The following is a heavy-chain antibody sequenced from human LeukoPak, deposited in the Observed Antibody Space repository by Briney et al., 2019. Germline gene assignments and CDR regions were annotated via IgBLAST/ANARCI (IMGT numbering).Heavy chain of an antibody. D-gene: IGHD6-13*01. V-gene: IGHV3-21*01. CDR3: ARDVRTYSSSWYYNAFDI. Sequence: GGSLRLSCAASGFTFSSYSMNWVRQAPGKGLEWVSSISSSSSYIYYADSVKGRFTISRDNAKNSLYLQMNSLRAEDTAVYYCARDVRTYSSSWYYNAFDIWGQGTMVTVSS. CDR1: GFTFSSYS. J-gene: IGHJ3*02. CDR2: ISSSSSYI.